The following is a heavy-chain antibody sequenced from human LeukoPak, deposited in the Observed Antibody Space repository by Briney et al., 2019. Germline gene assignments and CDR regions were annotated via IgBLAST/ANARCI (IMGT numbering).Heavy chain of an antibody. Sequence: QSGGSLRLSCAASGITFSNYAMSWVRQAPGKGLDWVSAISGNSGNIYYADSVKGRFTISRDNSNNTLFLQMNSLRVEDTALYYCAKWGAQSGSYRVLDCWGRGTLVTVSS. D-gene: IGHD3-10*01. V-gene: IGHV3-23*01. CDR3: AKWGAQSGSYRVLDC. CDR2: ISGNSGNI. J-gene: IGHJ4*02. CDR1: GITFSNYA.